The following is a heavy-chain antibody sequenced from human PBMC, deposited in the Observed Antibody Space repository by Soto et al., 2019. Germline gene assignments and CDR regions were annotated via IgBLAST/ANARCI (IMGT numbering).Heavy chain of an antibody. Sequence: PSETLSLTCTVSGGSISSGDYYWSWIRQPPGKGLEWIGYIYYSGSTYYNPSLKSRVTISVDTSKNQFSLKLSSVTAADTAVYYCARVTHDYGDYDLLNSYNWFDPWGQGTLVTVSS. CDR1: GGSISSGDYY. J-gene: IGHJ5*02. V-gene: IGHV4-30-4*01. D-gene: IGHD4-17*01. CDR3: ARVTHDYGDYDLLNSYNWFDP. CDR2: IYYSGST.